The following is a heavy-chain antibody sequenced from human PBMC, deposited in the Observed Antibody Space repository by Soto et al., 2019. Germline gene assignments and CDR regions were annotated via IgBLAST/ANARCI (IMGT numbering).Heavy chain of an antibody. V-gene: IGHV4-61*08. CDR3: ASVGGGWNF. CDR1: GGSVSSGGYY. J-gene: IGHJ4*02. D-gene: IGHD6-19*01. CDR2: ILYSGNS. Sequence: QVQLQESGPGQVKPSETLSLTCSVSGGSVSSGGYYWTWIRQPPGKGLEWIGYILYSGNSNYNPSLKSRVTLSLETSKHQFSLKLSAVTAADAAVYYGASVGGGWNFWGQGTLVTVSS.